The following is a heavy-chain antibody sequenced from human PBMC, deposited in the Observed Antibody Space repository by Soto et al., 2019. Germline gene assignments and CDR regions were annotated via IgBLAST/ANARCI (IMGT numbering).Heavy chain of an antibody. CDR1: GFTFSSYA. V-gene: IGHV3-23*01. J-gene: IGHJ4*02. CDR3: AKSDTGYDYFDY. D-gene: IGHD5-12*01. CDR2: ISDSGDNT. Sequence: GGSLRLSCAASGFTFSSYAMSWVRQTPGKGLMWVSAISDSGDNTFYADSVKGRFTISRDSSKNTLYLQMNSLRAEDTAVYYCAKSDTGYDYFDYWGQGTLVTVSS.